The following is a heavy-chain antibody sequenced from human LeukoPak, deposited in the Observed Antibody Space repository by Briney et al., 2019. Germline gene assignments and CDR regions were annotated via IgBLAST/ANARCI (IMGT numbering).Heavy chain of an antibody. J-gene: IGHJ4*02. D-gene: IGHD1-26*01. Sequence: PSETLSLTCTVSGGSISSSSYYWGWIRQPPGKGLEWIGSIYYSGSTYYNPSLKSRVTISVDTSKNQFSLKLSSVTAADTAVYYCARRRASGHYFDYWGQGTLVTVSS. CDR1: GGSISSSSYY. CDR2: IYYSGST. CDR3: ARRRASGHYFDY. V-gene: IGHV4-39*01.